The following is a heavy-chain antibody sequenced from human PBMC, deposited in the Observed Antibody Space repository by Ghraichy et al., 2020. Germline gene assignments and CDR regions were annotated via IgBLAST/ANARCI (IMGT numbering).Heavy chain of an antibody. CDR3: ARDVPSYDFWSGWVLEGGAFDI. Sequence: SETLSLTCTVSGGSISSYYWSWIRQPAGKGLEWIGRIYTSGSTNYNPSLKSRVTMSVDTSKNQFSLKLSSVTAADTAVYYCARDVPSYDFWSGWVLEGGAFDIWGQGTMVTVSS. CDR1: GGSISSYY. J-gene: IGHJ3*02. CDR2: IYTSGST. D-gene: IGHD3-3*01. V-gene: IGHV4-4*07.